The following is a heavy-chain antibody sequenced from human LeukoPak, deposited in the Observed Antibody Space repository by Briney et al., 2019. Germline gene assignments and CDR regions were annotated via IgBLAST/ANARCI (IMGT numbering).Heavy chain of an antibody. J-gene: IGHJ5*02. V-gene: IGHV4-38-2*02. CDR3: ARDSGYYDFWSGYFLSATPGGGFDP. CDR1: GYSISSGYY. CDR2: ISHSGST. D-gene: IGHD3-3*01. Sequence: TSETLSLTCSVAGYSISSGYYWGWIRPPPGKGLEWIGSISHSGSTYYNPSLKSRVTISVDTSKNHFSLKLSSVTAADTAVYYCARDSGYYDFWSGYFLSATPGGGFDPWGQGTLVTVSS.